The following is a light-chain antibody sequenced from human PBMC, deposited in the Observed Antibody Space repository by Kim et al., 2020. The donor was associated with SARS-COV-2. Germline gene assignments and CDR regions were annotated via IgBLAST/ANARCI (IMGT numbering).Light chain of an antibody. V-gene: IGKV3-20*01. CDR3: QHYGSSPYT. CDR2: AAS. J-gene: IGKJ2*01. Sequence: EIVLTQSPGTLSLSPGKRATLSCRTSQSLTSSYLAWYEQKPGLAPRLLIYAASSRATGIPDRFSGSGSGTDFTLTISRLEPEDFAVYYCQHYGSSPYTFGQGTKLEIK. CDR1: QSLTSSY.